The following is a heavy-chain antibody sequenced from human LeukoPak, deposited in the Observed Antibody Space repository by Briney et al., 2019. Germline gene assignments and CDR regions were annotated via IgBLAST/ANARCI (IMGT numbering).Heavy chain of an antibody. V-gene: IGHV1-8*01. J-gene: IGHJ4*02. CDR1: GYTFTSYD. Sequence: ASVKVSCKASGYTFTSYDFNWVRQATGQRPGWMEWMSPNSGDTGYAQKFQDRVTMTRNTSISTAYMELSSLRSDDTAVYYCARGPPNWGYDYWGPGTLVTVSS. CDR2: MSPNSGDT. D-gene: IGHD7-27*01. CDR3: ARGPPNWGYDY.